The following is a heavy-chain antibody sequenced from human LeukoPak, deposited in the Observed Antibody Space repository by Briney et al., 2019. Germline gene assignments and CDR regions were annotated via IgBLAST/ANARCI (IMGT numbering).Heavy chain of an antibody. CDR3: ARDALGDSSSWYRSRPERWFDP. CDR1: GYTFTSYD. Sequence: ASVKVSCKASGYTFTSYDINWVRQAPGQGLEWMGWINTNTGNPTYAQGFTGRFVFSLDTSVSTAYLQISSLKAEDTAAYYCARDALGDSSSWYRSRPERWFDPWGQGTLVTVSS. D-gene: IGHD6-13*01. V-gene: IGHV7-4-1*02. J-gene: IGHJ5*02. CDR2: INTNTGNP.